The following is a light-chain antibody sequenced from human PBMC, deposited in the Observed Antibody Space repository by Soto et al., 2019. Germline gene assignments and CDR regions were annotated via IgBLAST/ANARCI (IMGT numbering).Light chain of an antibody. V-gene: IGKV1-39*01. Sequence: DIQMTQSPSSLSASVGDRVTITCRASQSIGINLNWYHQRPGKAPNLLIFAASSLQTGVPSRFSGSGSGTDFTLTISGLQPEDSEIYYCQQSYSTPLSFGGGTKVEIK. CDR1: QSIGIN. J-gene: IGKJ4*01. CDR2: AAS. CDR3: QQSYSTPLS.